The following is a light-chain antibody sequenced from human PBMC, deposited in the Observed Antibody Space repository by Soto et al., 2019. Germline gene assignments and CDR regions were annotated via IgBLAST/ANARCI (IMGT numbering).Light chain of an antibody. CDR3: QQYGGSPYT. CDR1: QNIRSNH. J-gene: IGKJ2*01. Sequence: EIVLTQSPGTLSLSPGERATLSCRASQNIRSNHLAWYQQRPGQAHRLLIFAASGRPTAIPDRFSGSGSGSDFTLSISRLEPEDFAMYYCQQYGGSPYTFGQGTKLEIK. V-gene: IGKV3-20*01. CDR2: AAS.